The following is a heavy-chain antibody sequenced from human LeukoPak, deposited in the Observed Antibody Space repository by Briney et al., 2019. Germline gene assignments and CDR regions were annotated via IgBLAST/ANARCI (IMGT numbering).Heavy chain of an antibody. J-gene: IGHJ4*02. CDR2: ISYDGSNK. CDR1: GFTFSTYT. Sequence: GGSLRLSCAASGFTFSTYTMHWVRQAPGKGLEWVAVISYDGSNKYYADSVKGRFTISRDNSKNTLYLQMNSLRAEDTAVYYCARGFQWLVQDYFDYWGQGTLVTVSS. D-gene: IGHD6-19*01. CDR3: ARGFQWLVQDYFDY. V-gene: IGHV3-30*04.